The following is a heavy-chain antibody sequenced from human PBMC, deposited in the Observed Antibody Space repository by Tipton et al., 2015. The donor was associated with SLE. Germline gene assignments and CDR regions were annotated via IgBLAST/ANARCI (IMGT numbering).Heavy chain of an antibody. CDR3: ARLYSSSSHYYYYGMDV. D-gene: IGHD6-6*01. Sequence: TLSLTCTVSGGSISSSSYYWGWIRQPPGKGLEWIGSIYYSGSTYYNPSLKSRLSISMSTSKNQFSLKLSSVTAADTAVYYCARLYSSSSHYYYYGMDVWGQGTTVTVSS. V-gene: IGHV4-39*07. CDR2: IYYSGST. CDR1: GGSISSSSYY. J-gene: IGHJ6*02.